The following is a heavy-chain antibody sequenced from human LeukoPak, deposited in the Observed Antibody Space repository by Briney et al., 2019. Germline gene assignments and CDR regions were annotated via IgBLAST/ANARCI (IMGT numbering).Heavy chain of an antibody. D-gene: IGHD6-6*01. V-gene: IGHV3-30*18. CDR2: ISYDGSNK. J-gene: IGHJ3*02. CDR1: GFAFSSYG. CDR3: AKALYEYSSSSDAFDI. Sequence: GGSLRLSCAASGFAFSSYGMHWVRQAPGKGLEWVAVISYDGSNKYYADSVKGRFTISRDNSKNTLYLQMNSLRAEDTAVYYCAKALYEYSSSSDAFDIWGRGTMVTVSS.